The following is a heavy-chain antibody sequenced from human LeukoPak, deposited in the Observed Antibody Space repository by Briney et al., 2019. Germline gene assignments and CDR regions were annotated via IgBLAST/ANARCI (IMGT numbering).Heavy chain of an antibody. J-gene: IGHJ6*03. CDR1: GGTFSSYA. CDR3: ARNIAAAGAPYYYYYMDV. Sequence: ASVKVSCKASGGTFSSYAISWVRQAPGQGLEWMGIINPSGGSTSYAQKFQGRVTMTRDMSTSTVYMELSSLRSEDTAVYYCARNIAAAGAPYYYYYMDVWGKGTTVTVSS. V-gene: IGHV1-46*01. D-gene: IGHD6-13*01. CDR2: INPSGGST.